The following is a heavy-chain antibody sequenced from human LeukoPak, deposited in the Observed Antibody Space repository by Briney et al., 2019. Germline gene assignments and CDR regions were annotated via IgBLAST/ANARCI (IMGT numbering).Heavy chain of an antibody. CDR3: ARTYGSGSSYNGPGYYYYMDV. CDR2: ISVYNGNT. D-gene: IGHD3-10*01. Sequence: ASVKVSCKASGYTFTSYGISWVRQAPGQGLEWMGWISVYNGNTHYAQAFQGRVTMTTDTPTSTAYMELRSLRSDDTAVYYCARTYGSGSSYNGPGYYYYMDVWGTGTTVAIS. CDR1: GYTFTSYG. J-gene: IGHJ6*03. V-gene: IGHV1-18*01.